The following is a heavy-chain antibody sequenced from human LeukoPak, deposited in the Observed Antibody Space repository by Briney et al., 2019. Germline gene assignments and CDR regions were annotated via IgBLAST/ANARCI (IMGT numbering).Heavy chain of an antibody. CDR2: INSDGSST. J-gene: IGHJ4*02. Sequence: GGSLRLSCAPSGVTFSSYLMHWVRQAPARGVVWVLRINSDGSSTSYADSVKGRFPISRENAKNTLYLQLSSLRAEAKAVYYCASGYSGFCWGQGTLVTVSS. D-gene: IGHD5-12*01. V-gene: IGHV3-74*01. CDR1: GVTFSSYL. CDR3: ASGYSGFC.